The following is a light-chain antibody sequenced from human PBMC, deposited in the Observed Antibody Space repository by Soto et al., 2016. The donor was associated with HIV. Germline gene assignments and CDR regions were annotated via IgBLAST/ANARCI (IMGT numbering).Light chain of an antibody. CDR2: AAS. CDR1: QGINNY. CDR3: QKXKSAPXT. Sequence: DIQMTQSPSSLSASVGDRITITCRASQGINNYLAWYQQKPGKVPKLLIYAASTLQSGVPSRFSGSGSGTDFTLTIRSLQPEDVAIYYCQKXKSAPXTFGQGTKLEIK. J-gene: IGKJ2*01. V-gene: IGKV1-27*01.